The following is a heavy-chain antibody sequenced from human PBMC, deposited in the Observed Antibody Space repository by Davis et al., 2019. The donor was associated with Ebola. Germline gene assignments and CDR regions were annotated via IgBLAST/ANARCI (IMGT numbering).Heavy chain of an antibody. CDR2: VRDNCRNS. CDR1: GFTFSTYA. Sequence: GESLKTSCAASGFTFSTYAMSWVRPAPGKGPEWVAGVRDNCRNSFYTVSVKGRFTISRDNSKNMVYLQMNRLRPDDTAVYYCAREWGSGGYYYQDQWGQGTLVTVSS. V-gene: IGHV3-23*01. D-gene: IGHD3-22*01. CDR3: AREWGSGGYYYQDQ. J-gene: IGHJ4*02.